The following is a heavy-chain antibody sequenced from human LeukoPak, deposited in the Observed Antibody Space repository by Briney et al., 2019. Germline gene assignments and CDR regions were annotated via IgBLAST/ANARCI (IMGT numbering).Heavy chain of an antibody. CDR2: IYHSGST. Sequence: SETLSLTCTVSGGTIRSYYWSWIRQPPGKGLEWIGYIYHSGSTSYNPSLKSRVTISVDTSKNQFSLRLTSLTAADTAVYYCARQDSGGYGYFDLWGRGTLVTVSS. V-gene: IGHV4-59*01. J-gene: IGHJ2*01. CDR3: ARQDSGGYGYFDL. CDR1: GGTIRSYY. D-gene: IGHD6-19*01.